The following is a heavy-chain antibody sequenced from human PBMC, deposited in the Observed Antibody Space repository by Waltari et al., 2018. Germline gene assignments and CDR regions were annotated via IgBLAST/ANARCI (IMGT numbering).Heavy chain of an antibody. CDR2: IKQDGSEK. CDR3: ATSGWYCFDY. CDR1: GFTLSSFW. J-gene: IGHJ4*02. V-gene: IGHV3-7*01. D-gene: IGHD6-19*01. Sequence: EVQLVESGGGLVQPGGSLRLSCAASGFTLSSFWMNWVLQTPGKWLGWVAGIKQDGSEKYYADSVKGRFTISRDNAKTSLYLPMNSLRAEETAVYYCATSGWYCFDYWGQGTLVTVSS.